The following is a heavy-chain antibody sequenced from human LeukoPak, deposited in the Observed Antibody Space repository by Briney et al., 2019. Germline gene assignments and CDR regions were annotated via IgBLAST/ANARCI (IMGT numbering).Heavy chain of an antibody. D-gene: IGHD2-21*01. CDR1: GYYFNNYW. CDR2: IYRGDSDT. V-gene: IGHV5-51*01. J-gene: IGHJ4*02. CDR3: ARGRACGD. Sequence: GESLKISCKASGYYFNNYWIAWVRQTPGKGLEWMGAIYRGDSDTKYSPTFQGQVTISADKTINTAYMQWSGLKASDTAVYFCARGRACGDWGQGTLVTVSS.